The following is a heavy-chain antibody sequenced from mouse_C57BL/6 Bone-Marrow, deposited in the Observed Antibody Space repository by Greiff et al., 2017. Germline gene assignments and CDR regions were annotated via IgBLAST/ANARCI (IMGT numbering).Heavy chain of an antibody. D-gene: IGHD2-3*01. CDR2: IYPGDGDT. V-gene: IGHV1-80*01. CDR3: ARTVDCYYVDAY. Sequence: QVQLQQSGAELVKPGASVKISCKASGYAFSSYWMNWVKQRPGKGLEWIGQIYPGDGDTNYNGKFKGKATLTADKSSSTAYMQLSSLTSEDSAVYFFARTVDCYYVDAYWGQGTLVTVSA. CDR1: GYAFSSYW. J-gene: IGHJ3*01.